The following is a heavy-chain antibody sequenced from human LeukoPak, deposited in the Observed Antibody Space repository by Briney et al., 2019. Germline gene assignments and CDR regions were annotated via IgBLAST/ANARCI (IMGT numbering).Heavy chain of an antibody. CDR2: INPNRGGT. CDR1: GDTFTGYY. D-gene: IGHD3-9*01. J-gene: IGHJ6*02. V-gene: IGHV1-2*02. Sequence: GASVKISCKASGDTFTGYYMHWVRHTPGQWLELMRWINPNRGGTNYAHKYQGTDTITRDTSIRTAYMELSRLRSDETAVFFFQAEDGIRDFDWLLSDYGMDVWGQGTTVTVSS. CDR3: QAEDGIRDFDWLLSDYGMDV.